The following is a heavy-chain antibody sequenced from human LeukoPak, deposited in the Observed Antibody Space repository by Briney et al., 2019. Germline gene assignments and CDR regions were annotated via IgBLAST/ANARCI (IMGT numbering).Heavy chain of an antibody. CDR3: ARTYYGDYV. J-gene: IGHJ4*02. CDR1: GFTFSSYS. V-gene: IGHV3-48*04. Sequence: GGSLRLSCAASGFTFSSYSMNWVRQAPGKGLEWVSYISSSSKTIYYADSVKGRFTISRDNAKNTLYLQMNSLRAEDTAVYYCARTYYGDYVWGQGTLVTVSS. CDR2: ISSSSKTI. D-gene: IGHD4-17*01.